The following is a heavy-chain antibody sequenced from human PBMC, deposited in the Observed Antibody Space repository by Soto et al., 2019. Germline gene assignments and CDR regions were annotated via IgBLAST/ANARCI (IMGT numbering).Heavy chain of an antibody. CDR1: GFTLSSFA. CDR2: IPASGAYT. Sequence: EVQLLESGGGLVQPGGSLRLSCAASGFTLSSFAMTWVRQAPGKGLEWVSSIPASGAYTVHADSVKGRFNISRDNSKNTLYLQMNSLRAEDTAVYYCAKEGIGSSSGIDPWGQGSLVTVSS. D-gene: IGHD1-26*01. J-gene: IGHJ5*02. CDR3: AKEGIGSSSGIDP. V-gene: IGHV3-23*01.